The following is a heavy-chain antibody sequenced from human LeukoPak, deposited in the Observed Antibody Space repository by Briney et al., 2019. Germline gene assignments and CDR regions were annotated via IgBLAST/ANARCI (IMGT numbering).Heavy chain of an antibody. CDR1: GFTFNTYG. J-gene: IGHJ5*02. D-gene: IGHD2-15*01. CDR2: ISGSGGAT. V-gene: IGHV3-23*01. Sequence: GGSLRLSCAASGFTFNTYGMSWVRQAPGKGLEWVSGISGSGGATYYADSVKGRFTISRDNSKNTLYLQMNSLRAEDTAVYYCAKTVVVVLGWFDPWGQGTLVTVSS. CDR3: AKTVVVVLGWFDP.